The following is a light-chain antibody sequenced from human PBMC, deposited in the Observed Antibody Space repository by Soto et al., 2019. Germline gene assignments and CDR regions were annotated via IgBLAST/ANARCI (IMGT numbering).Light chain of an antibody. CDR2: RNN. J-gene: IGLJ1*01. CDR3: ATWDDSLSNHV. V-gene: IGLV1-47*01. CDR1: SSNIGSNY. Sequence: QSALNQPPSASGTPGQRVTISCSGSSSNIGSNYVYWYQHLTGTAPKLLIYRNNQRPSGVPDRFSGSKSGTSASLAISGLRSEDEADYYCATWDDSLSNHVFGTGTKVTVL.